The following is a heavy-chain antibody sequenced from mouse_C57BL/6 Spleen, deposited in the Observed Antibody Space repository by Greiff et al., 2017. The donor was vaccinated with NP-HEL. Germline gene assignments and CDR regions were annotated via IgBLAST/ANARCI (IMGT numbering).Heavy chain of an antibody. CDR2: IYPGSGST. Sequence: QVQLQQSGAELVKPGASVKMSCKASGYTFTSYWITWVKQRPGQGLEWIGDIYPGSGSTNYNEKFKSKATLTVNTSSSAAYMQLSSLTSEDSAVYYCARSYYAYWGQGTLVTVSA. CDR1: GYTFTSYW. CDR3: ARSYYAY. D-gene: IGHD2-10*01. V-gene: IGHV1-55*01. J-gene: IGHJ3*01.